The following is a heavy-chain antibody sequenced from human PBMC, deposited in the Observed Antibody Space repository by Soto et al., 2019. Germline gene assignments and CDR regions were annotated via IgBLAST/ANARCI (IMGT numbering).Heavy chain of an antibody. CDR2: ISYDGSNK. Sequence: GGSLRLSCAASGFTFSSYGMHWVRQAPGKGLEGGAVISYDGSNKNYADFVKGRLTISRDNSKNTLYLQMNSLRAEETAVYYCAKDREKYGDYVDYWGQGTLVTVSS. CDR1: GFTFSSYG. J-gene: IGHJ4*02. D-gene: IGHD4-17*01. CDR3: AKDREKYGDYVDY. V-gene: IGHV3-30*18.